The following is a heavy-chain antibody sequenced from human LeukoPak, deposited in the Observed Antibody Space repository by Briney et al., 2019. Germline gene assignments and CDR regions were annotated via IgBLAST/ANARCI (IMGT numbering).Heavy chain of an antibody. Sequence: GSLRLSCAASRFTFSDYWMTWVRQAPGKGLEWVANIKQDGSERYYVDSVKGRFTISRDNARNSLYLQMNSLRDDDTAVYYCARGTDYWGQGALVTVSS. CDR1: RFTFSDYW. CDR3: ARGTDY. V-gene: IGHV3-7*01. CDR2: IKQDGSER. J-gene: IGHJ4*02.